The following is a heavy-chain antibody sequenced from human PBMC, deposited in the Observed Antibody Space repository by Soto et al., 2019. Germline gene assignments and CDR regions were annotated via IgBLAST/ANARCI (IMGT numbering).Heavy chain of an antibody. J-gene: IGHJ6*02. CDR1: GGSISSSGYY. CDR2: IYYSGST. CDR3: ARAAAYYYYGMDV. Sequence: QVQLLESGPGLVKPSQTLSLTCTVSGGSISSSGYYWSWIRQHPGKGLEWIGYIYYSGSTYYNPSLKSRVTISVDTSKNQFSLKLSSVTAADTAEYYCARAAAYYYYGMDVWGQGTTVTVSS. V-gene: IGHV4-31*03.